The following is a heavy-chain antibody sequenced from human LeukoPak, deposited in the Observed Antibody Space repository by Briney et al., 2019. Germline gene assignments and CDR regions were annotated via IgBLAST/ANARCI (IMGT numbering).Heavy chain of an antibody. CDR2: ISSSGDTI. CDR1: GFTFSNYH. D-gene: IGHD1-26*01. V-gene: IGHV3-48*03. J-gene: IGHJ4*02. Sequence: GGSLRFSCAASGFTFSNYHMNWVRQPPGKGLEWVAYISSSGDTIYYAASVKGRFTISRDNVQNSLSLQMNSLGGEDTSVYYCTSLWEVPGPDFWGQGTLVTVSS. CDR3: TSLWEVPGPDF.